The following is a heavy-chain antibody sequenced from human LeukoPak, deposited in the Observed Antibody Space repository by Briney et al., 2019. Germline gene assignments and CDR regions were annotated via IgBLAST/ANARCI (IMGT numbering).Heavy chain of an antibody. J-gene: IGHJ4*02. D-gene: IGHD3-22*01. V-gene: IGHV1-18*01. CDR1: GYTFTIYD. CDR2: ITTNNGNT. CDR3: ARVLGSRHYYESTGYLDY. Sequence: AASVKVSCKASGYTFTIYDITWVRQAPGQGLEWMGWITTNNGNTNYAQKFQGRVTMTTDTSTSTAYMELRSLRSDDTAVYYCARVLGSRHYYESTGYLDYWGQGTLVTVSS.